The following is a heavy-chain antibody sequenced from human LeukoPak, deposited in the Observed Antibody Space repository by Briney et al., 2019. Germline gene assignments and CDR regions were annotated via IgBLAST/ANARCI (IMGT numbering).Heavy chain of an antibody. J-gene: IGHJ6*02. Sequence: PGGSLRLSCAASGFTFSSYWMTWVRQAPGKGLEWVANIKGDGGEKYYVDSVKGRFTISRDNAENSLYLQMNSLRAEDTAVYYCARDLGSRYYYYGMDVWGQGTTVTVSS. D-gene: IGHD1-26*01. CDR1: GFTFSSYW. CDR2: IKGDGGEK. CDR3: ARDLGSRYYYYGMDV. V-gene: IGHV3-7*01.